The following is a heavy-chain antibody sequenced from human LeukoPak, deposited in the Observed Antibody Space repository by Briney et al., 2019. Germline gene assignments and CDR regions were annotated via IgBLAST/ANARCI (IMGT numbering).Heavy chain of an antibody. J-gene: IGHJ6*02. V-gene: IGHV3-30-3*01. CDR1: GFTLISYA. CDR3: ARDLPPVPAAISNYYYYYGMDV. Sequence: GRALRLSCAASGFTLISYALHWVRHAPGRGLEWVAVISYDGSNKYYADSVKGRFTISRDNSKNTLYLQMNSLRAEDTAVYYCARDLPPVPAAISNYYYYYGMDVWGQGTTVTVSS. D-gene: IGHD2-2*01. CDR2: ISYDGSNK.